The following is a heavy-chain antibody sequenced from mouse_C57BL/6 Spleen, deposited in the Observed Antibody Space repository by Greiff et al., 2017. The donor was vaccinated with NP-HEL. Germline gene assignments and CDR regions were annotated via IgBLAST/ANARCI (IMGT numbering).Heavy chain of an antibody. V-gene: IGHV14-1*01. CDR2: IDPEDGDT. J-gene: IGHJ3*01. Sequence: EVQLQQSGAELVRPGASVKLSCTASGFNIKDYYMHWVKQRPEQGLEWIGRIDPEDGDTEYAPKFQGKATMTADTSSNTAYLQLSSLTSEDTAVYYCTYYYGSWAWFAYWGQGTLVTVSA. CDR3: TYYYGSWAWFAY. D-gene: IGHD1-1*01. CDR1: GFNIKDYY.